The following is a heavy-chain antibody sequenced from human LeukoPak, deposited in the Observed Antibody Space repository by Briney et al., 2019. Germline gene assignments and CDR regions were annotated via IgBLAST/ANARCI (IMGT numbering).Heavy chain of an antibody. J-gene: IGHJ4*02. Sequence: SGGSLRLSCAASGFTFTTYWMSWVRQTPEKGLEWVANIKEDGSRDYYVDSVKGRFTISRDNSKNTLYLQMNSLRAEDTAVYYCAKDPSGIVGATTETDYWGQGTLVTVSS. V-gene: IGHV3-7*03. CDR2: IKEDGSRD. D-gene: IGHD1-26*01. CDR1: GFTFTTYW. CDR3: AKDPSGIVGATTETDY.